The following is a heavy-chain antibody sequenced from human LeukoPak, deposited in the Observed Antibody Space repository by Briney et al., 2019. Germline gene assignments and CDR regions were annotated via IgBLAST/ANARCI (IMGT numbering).Heavy chain of an antibody. D-gene: IGHD2-21*01. Sequence: GGSLRLSCAASGFTFSTNAMSWVRQAPGKGLEWVSAISGSGAATYYADSVKGRFTISRDNSKNTLYLQMNSLRAEDTAVYYCARISPETDYWGQGTLVTVSS. V-gene: IGHV3-23*01. CDR3: ARISPETDY. J-gene: IGHJ4*01. CDR1: GFTFSTNA. CDR2: ISGSGAAT.